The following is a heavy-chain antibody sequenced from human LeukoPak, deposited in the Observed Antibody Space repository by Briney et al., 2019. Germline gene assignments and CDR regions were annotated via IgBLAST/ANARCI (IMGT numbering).Heavy chain of an antibody. CDR3: ARGGYSGGNFNWFDP. D-gene: IGHD2-15*01. J-gene: IGHJ5*02. Sequence: GGSLRLSCAASGITVSSNDMNWVRQAPGKGLEWDSTIYRSGATYYADSVRGRVTLSRDDSKNTVFLQMNSLRAVDTAVYYCARGGYSGGNFNWFDPWGQGTLVTVSS. CDR1: GITVSSND. CDR2: IYRSGAT. V-gene: IGHV3-66*01.